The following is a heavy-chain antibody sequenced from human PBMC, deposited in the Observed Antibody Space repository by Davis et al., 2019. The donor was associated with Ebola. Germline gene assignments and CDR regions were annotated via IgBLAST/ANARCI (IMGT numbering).Heavy chain of an antibody. V-gene: IGHV3-23*01. J-gene: IGHJ3*02. Sequence: GESLKISCVASGFTFSNNAMSWVRQAPGKGLEWVSSFSGSGDNRYYADSVRGRFIISRENSKNTLYLQMNSLRAEDTAVYYCAGGESGWDASDIWGRGTMVTVSS. CDR2: FSGSGDNR. CDR3: AGGESGWDASDI. D-gene: IGHD6-19*01. CDR1: GFTFSNNA.